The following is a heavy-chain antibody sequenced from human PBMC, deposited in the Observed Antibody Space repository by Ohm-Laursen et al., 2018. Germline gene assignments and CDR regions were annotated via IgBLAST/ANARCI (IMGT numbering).Heavy chain of an antibody. CDR2: IWYDGSNK. CDR1: GFTFSSYG. CDR3: ARRDYGGNSGYYYYGMDV. Sequence: SSLRLSCAASGFTFSSYGMHWVRQAPGKGLEWVAVIWYDGSNKYYADSVKGRFTISRDNSKNTLYLQMNSLRAEDTAVYYCARRDYGGNSGYYYYGMDVWGQGTTVTVSS. D-gene: IGHD4-23*01. J-gene: IGHJ6*02. V-gene: IGHV3-33*01.